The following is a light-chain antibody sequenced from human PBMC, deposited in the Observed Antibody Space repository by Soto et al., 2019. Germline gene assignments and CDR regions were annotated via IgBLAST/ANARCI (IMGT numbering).Light chain of an antibody. J-gene: IGKJ5*01. V-gene: IGKV1-9*01. CDR1: QNINNW. CDR2: TVS. CDR3: QQLNNYPIT. Sequence: DFQMTQSPSTLSASVGDRVTITCRASQNINNWVAWYQGKPGKAPKLLIYTVSTLQSGVPSRFSGSGSGTEFSLTISSLQAEDFATYYCQQLNNYPITFGQGTRLEIK.